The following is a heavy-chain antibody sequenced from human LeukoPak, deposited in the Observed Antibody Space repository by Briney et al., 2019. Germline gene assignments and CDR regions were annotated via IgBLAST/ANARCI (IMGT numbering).Heavy chain of an antibody. Sequence: SSETLSLTCAVYGGSFSGYYWSWIRQTPGKGLEWIGEINHSGSTNYNPSLKSRVTISVDTSKNQFSLKLSSVTAADTAVYYCARGGRFGFRHSHLGYWGPGTLVTVSS. CDR1: GGSFSGYY. CDR3: ARGGRFGFRHSHLGY. CDR2: INHSGST. D-gene: IGHD3-16*01. J-gene: IGHJ4*02. V-gene: IGHV4-34*01.